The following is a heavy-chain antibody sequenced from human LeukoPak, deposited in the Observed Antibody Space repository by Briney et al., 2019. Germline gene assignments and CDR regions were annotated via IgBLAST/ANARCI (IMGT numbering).Heavy chain of an antibody. CDR2: ISYDGSNK. CDR1: GFTFSSYG. J-gene: IGHJ4*02. Sequence: GRSLRLSCAASGFTFSSYGMHWVRQAPGKGLEWVAVISYDGSNKYYADSVKGRFTISRDNSKNTLYVQMNSLRAEDTAVYYCARAAPGGYSSSWYARGFDYWGQGTLVTVSS. D-gene: IGHD6-13*01. V-gene: IGHV3-30*03. CDR3: ARAAPGGYSSSWYARGFDY.